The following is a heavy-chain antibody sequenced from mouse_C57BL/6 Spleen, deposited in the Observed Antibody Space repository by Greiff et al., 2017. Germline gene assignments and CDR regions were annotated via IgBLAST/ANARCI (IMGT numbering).Heavy chain of an antibody. CDR3: ARVGYGSLFAY. J-gene: IGHJ3*01. CDR1: GYTFTSYW. CDR2: IDPSDSYT. Sequence: QVQLQQPGAELVMPGASVKLSCKASGYTFTSYWMHWVKQRPGQGLEWIGEIDPSDSYTNYNQKFKGKSTLTVDKSSTTAYMQLSSLPSEDSAVYYSARVGYGSLFAYWGQGTLVTVSA. V-gene: IGHV1-69*01. D-gene: IGHD1-1*01.